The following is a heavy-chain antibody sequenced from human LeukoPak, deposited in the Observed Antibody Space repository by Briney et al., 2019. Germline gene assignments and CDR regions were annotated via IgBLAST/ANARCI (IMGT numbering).Heavy chain of an antibody. D-gene: IGHD6-19*01. V-gene: IGHV3-7*03. Sequence: PGGSLRLSCAASGFSFSSSWMAWVRQAPGQGLEWVANLKQDAYQTFYLESVKGRFTISRDNAKNSLYLYMNSLRVEDTAMYYCARDRRSGLDHWGQGALVTASS. CDR2: LKQDAYQT. CDR3: ARDRRSGLDH. CDR1: GFSFSSSW. J-gene: IGHJ4*02.